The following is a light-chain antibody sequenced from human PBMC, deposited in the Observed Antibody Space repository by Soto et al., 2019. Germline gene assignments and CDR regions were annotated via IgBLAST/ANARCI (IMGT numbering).Light chain of an antibody. CDR1: QSVGNN. Sequence: EIVMTQSPATLSVSPGERTTLSCRASQSVGNNLAWSQQKPGQAPRLLIYGAYTRATGIPARFSGSGSGTDFTLTISSLQSEDFAVYYCQHYNYWPPKTFGQGTKVEMK. V-gene: IGKV3-15*01. J-gene: IGKJ1*01. CDR3: QHYNYWPPKT. CDR2: GAY.